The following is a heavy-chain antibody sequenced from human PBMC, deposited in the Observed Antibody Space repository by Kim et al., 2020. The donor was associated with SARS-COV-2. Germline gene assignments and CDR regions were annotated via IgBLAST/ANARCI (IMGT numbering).Heavy chain of an antibody. J-gene: IGHJ6*02. CDR3: ARATSNYYYGMDV. Sequence: AQRLQGKVNMTRNTSISTAYMELSSLSSEDTAVYYCARATSNYYYGMDVWGQGTTVTVSS. D-gene: IGHD5-12*01. V-gene: IGHV1-8*01.